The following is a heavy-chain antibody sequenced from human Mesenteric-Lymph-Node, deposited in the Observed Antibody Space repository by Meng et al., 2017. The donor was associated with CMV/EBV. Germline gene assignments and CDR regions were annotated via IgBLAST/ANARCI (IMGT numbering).Heavy chain of an antibody. CDR2: IIPILGIA. CDR1: GGTFSSYT. V-gene: IGHV1-69*02. Sequence: QAQLVQSGAEVKKPGSSVKVSCKASGGTFSSYTISWVRQAPGQGLEWMGRIIPILGIANYAQKFQSRVTITADKSTSTAYMELSSLRSEDTAVYYCAGGIAAAGSRWFDPWGQGTLVTVSS. CDR3: AGGIAAAGSRWFDP. J-gene: IGHJ5*02. D-gene: IGHD6-13*01.